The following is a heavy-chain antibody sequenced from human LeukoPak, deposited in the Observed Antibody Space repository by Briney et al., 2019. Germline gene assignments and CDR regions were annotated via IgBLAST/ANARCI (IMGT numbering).Heavy chain of an antibody. J-gene: IGHJ4*02. CDR1: GFSLTTSGVG. CDR3: AHYGDYRFLYYFDY. CDR2: IYWDNNK. Sequence: SGPTLVNPTQTLTLTCTFSGFSLTTSGVGVGWIRQPPGKALEWLALIYWDNNKLYSPSLRSRLTIAKDTSKNQVVLTMTNMDPVDTATYSCAHYGDYRFLYYFDYWGQGTLVTVSS. D-gene: IGHD4-17*01. V-gene: IGHV2-5*02.